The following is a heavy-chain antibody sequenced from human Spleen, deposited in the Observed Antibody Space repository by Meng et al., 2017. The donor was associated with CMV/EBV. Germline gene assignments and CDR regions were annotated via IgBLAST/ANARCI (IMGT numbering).Heavy chain of an antibody. Sequence: GGSLRLSCAASGFTFSSYWMHWVRQAPGKGLVWVSRINSDGSSTSYADSVKGRFTISRDNSKNTLYLQMNSLRAEETAVYYCAKEQAPNDHYYNFYGMDVWGHGTTVTVSS. CDR2: INSDGSST. D-gene: IGHD1-1*01. CDR3: AKEQAPNDHYYNFYGMDV. J-gene: IGHJ6*02. CDR1: GFTFSSYW. V-gene: IGHV3-74*01.